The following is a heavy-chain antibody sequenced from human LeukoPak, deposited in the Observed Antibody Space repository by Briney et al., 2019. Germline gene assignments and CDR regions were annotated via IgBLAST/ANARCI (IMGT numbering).Heavy chain of an antibody. CDR2: ITRDGGST. CDR3: AKDGQWLAPRYYFDY. D-gene: IGHD6-19*01. J-gene: IGHJ4*02. V-gene: IGHV3-23*03. Sequence: GESLSLSCAASGGSFGDYNLHWIRQAPGKGLEWIALITRDGGSTFYADSVKGRFTISRDNSKNTLYLQINSLRAEDTAVYYCAKDGQWLAPRYYFDYWGQGTLVTVSS. CDR1: GGSFGDYN.